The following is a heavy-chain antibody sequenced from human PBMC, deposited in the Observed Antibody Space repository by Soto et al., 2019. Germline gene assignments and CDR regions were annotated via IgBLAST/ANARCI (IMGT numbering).Heavy chain of an antibody. CDR2: IVVGSGNT. CDR3: AAGPRDGYNPPLDY. D-gene: IGHD5-12*01. Sequence: SVKVTCKDSGFTFTSSAVRWVRQDHGQRLEWIGWIVVGSGNTNYAQKFQERVTITRDMSTSTAYMELSSLRSEDTAVYYCAAGPRDGYNPPLDYWGQGTLVTSPQ. J-gene: IGHJ4*02. CDR1: GFTFTSSA. V-gene: IGHV1-58*01.